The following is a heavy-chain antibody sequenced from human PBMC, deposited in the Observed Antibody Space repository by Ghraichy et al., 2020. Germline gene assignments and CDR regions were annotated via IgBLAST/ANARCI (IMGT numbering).Heavy chain of an antibody. Sequence: LLLTCAASGFTFDTYEMKWVRQAPGKGLEWISYISSSGTTIYYADSVKGRFTISRDNAKNSLFLQMNSLRVEDTAVYYCARARGIQLWPIYGMDVWGQGTTVTVSS. CDR2: ISSSGTTI. V-gene: IGHV3-48*03. CDR1: GFTFDTYE. D-gene: IGHD5-18*01. CDR3: ARARGIQLWPIYGMDV. J-gene: IGHJ6*02.